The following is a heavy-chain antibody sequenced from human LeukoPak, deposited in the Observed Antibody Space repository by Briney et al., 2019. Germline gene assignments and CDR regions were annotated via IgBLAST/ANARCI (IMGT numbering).Heavy chain of an antibody. D-gene: IGHD4-17*01. CDR2: IYYGGST. CDR1: GGSISSSSYY. V-gene: IGHV4-39*01. Sequence: SETLSLTCTVSGGSISSSSYYWGWIRQPPGKGLEWIGSIYYGGSTYYNPSLKSRVTISVDTSKNQFSLKLSSVTAADTAVYYCASQETYGDEPDYWGQGTLVTVSS. J-gene: IGHJ4*02. CDR3: ASQETYGDEPDY.